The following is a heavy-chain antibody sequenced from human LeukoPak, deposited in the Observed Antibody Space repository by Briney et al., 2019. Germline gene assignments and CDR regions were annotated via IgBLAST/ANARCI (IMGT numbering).Heavy chain of an antibody. D-gene: IGHD3-22*01. J-gene: IGHJ5*02. CDR1: GFTFSSYA. CDR2: ISGSGGST. CDR3: AKDRGTMIAGILDP. V-gene: IGHV3-23*01. Sequence: GGSLRLSCAASGFTFSSYAMSWVRQAPGKGLEWVSAISGSGGSTYYADSVKGRFTISRDNSKDTLYLQMNSLRAEDTAVYYCAKDRGTMIAGILDPWGQGTLVTVSS.